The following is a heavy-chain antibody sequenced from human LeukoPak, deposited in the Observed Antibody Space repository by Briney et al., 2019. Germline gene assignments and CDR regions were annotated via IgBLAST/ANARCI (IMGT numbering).Heavy chain of an antibody. V-gene: IGHV4-34*01. CDR2: INHSGST. CDR1: GGSFSGYY. J-gene: IGHJ4*02. CDR3: ARRRRVTTRGYYFDY. Sequence: PSETLSLTCAVYGGSFSGYYWSWIRQPPGKGLEWIGEINHSGSTNYNPSLKSRVTISVDTSKSQFSLKLSSVTAADTAVYYCARRRRVTTRGYYFDYWGQGTLVTVSS. D-gene: IGHD4-17*01.